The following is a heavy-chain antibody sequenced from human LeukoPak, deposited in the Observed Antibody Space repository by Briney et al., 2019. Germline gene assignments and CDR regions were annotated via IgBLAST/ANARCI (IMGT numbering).Heavy chain of an antibody. CDR2: ISWNSGSI. J-gene: IGHJ4*02. V-gene: IGHV3-9*01. D-gene: IGHD4-23*01. Sequence: PGRSLRLSCAASGFTFDDYAMHWVRQAPGKGLEWVAGISWNSGSIGYADSVKGRFTISRDNAKNSLYLQMNSLRVEDTAVYYCAREVYGGTYFDYWGQGTLVTVSS. CDR1: GFTFDDYA. CDR3: AREVYGGTYFDY.